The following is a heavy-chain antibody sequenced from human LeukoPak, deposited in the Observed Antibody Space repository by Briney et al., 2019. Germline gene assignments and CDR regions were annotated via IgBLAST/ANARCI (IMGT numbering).Heavy chain of an antibody. CDR3: ARLASVLG. CDR2: IHPNSGGT. J-gene: IGHJ1*01. CDR1: GYTFTGYY. V-gene: IGHV1-2*02. Sequence: GASVKVSCKASGYTFTGYYLHWVRQAPGQGLEWMGWIHPNSGGTNYAQTFQGRVTMTRDTSISTAYMELSSLRSDDTAVYFCARLASVLGWGQGTLVTVSS. D-gene: IGHD3-16*01.